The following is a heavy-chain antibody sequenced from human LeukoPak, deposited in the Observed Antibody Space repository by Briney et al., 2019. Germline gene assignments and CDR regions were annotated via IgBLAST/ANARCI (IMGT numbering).Heavy chain of an antibody. V-gene: IGHV5-51*01. J-gene: IGHJ3*02. Sequence: GESLKISCKGSGYSFTSYWIGWVRQMPGKGLEWMGIIYPGDSDTRYSPSFQGQVTISADKSISTAYLQWSSLKASDTAMYYCARHMAPDSSGWPYDAFDIWGQGTMVTVSS. CDR3: ARHMAPDSSGWPYDAFDI. CDR1: GYSFTSYW. CDR2: IYPGDSDT. D-gene: IGHD6-19*01.